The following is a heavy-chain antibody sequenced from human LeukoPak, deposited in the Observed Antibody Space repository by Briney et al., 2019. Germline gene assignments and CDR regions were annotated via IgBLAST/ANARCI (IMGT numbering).Heavy chain of an antibody. J-gene: IGHJ2*01. D-gene: IGHD3-3*01. Sequence: ASVKVSCKVSGYTLTELSMHWVRQAPGKGLEWMGGFDPEDGETIYAQKFQGRVTMTEDTSTDTAYMELSSLRSEDTAVYYCATGPTIFENWYFDLWGRGTLVTVSS. V-gene: IGHV1-24*01. CDR1: GYTLTELS. CDR2: FDPEDGET. CDR3: ATGPTIFENWYFDL.